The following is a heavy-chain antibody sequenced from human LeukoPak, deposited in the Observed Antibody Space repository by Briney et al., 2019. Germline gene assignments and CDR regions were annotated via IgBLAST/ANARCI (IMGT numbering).Heavy chain of an antibody. CDR1: GFTFSSYA. J-gene: IGHJ4*02. CDR3: ARDYSPPHYYDSSGYFDS. Sequence: GGSLRLSCAASGFTFSSYAMSWVRQAPGKGLEWVSVIYSGGSTYYADSVKGRFTISRDNAKNSLYLQMNSLRAEDTAVYYCARDYSPPHYYDSSGYFDSWGQGTLVTVSS. D-gene: IGHD3-22*01. V-gene: IGHV3-66*01. CDR2: IYSGGST.